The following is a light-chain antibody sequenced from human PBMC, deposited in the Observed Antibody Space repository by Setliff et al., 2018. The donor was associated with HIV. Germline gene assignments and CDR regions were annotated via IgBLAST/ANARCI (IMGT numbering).Light chain of an antibody. CDR2: EVT. Sequence: QSALTQPASVSGSPGQSITISCTGTSSDVGSYNLVSWYQQHLGKAPKLMIYEVTKRPSGVSNRFSGSKSGNTASLTISGLQAEDEAHYYCCSYGGSNDVVFGGGTKVTVL. CDR1: SSDVGSYNL. CDR3: CSYGGSNDVV. V-gene: IGLV2-23*02. J-gene: IGLJ2*01.